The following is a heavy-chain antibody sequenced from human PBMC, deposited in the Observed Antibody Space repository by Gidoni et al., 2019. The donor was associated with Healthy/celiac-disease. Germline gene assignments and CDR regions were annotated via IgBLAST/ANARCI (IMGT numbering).Heavy chain of an antibody. Sequence: QVQLVESGGRVVQPGRSLRLSCAASGFTFSSYGMHWVRQAPGKGLEWVAVISYDGSNKYYADSVKGRFTISRDNSKNTLYLQMNSLRAEDTAVYYCAKVFRSSSWYLDYWGQGTLVTVSS. D-gene: IGHD6-13*01. CDR1: GFTFSSYG. CDR2: ISYDGSNK. V-gene: IGHV3-30*18. J-gene: IGHJ4*02. CDR3: AKVFRSSSWYLDY.